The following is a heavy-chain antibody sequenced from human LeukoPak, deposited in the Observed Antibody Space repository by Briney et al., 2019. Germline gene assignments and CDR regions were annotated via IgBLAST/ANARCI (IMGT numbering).Heavy chain of an antibody. Sequence: GGSLRLSCAASGFTFTSYSLNWVRQAPGKGLEWVSYISGSGSTIYYADSVKGRFTISRDNAKNSLYLQMNSLRAEDTAVFYCARDAYGDYGFDYWGQGTLVTVSS. D-gene: IGHD4-17*01. CDR3: ARDAYGDYGFDY. V-gene: IGHV3-48*01. CDR2: ISGSGSTI. CDR1: GFTFTSYS. J-gene: IGHJ4*02.